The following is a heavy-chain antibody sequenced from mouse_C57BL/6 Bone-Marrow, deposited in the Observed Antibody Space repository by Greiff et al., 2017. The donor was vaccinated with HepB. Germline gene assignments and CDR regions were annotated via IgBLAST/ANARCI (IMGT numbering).Heavy chain of an antibody. CDR3: ARHGAQATEFAY. Sequence: EVKLVESGGDLVKPGGSLKLSCAASGFTFSSYGMSWVRQTPDKRLEWVATISSGGSYTYYPDSVKGRFTIYRDNAKNTLYLQMSSLKSEDTAMYYCARHGAQATEFAYWGQGTLVTVSA. V-gene: IGHV5-6*01. J-gene: IGHJ3*01. D-gene: IGHD3-2*02. CDR1: GFTFSSYG. CDR2: ISSGGSYT.